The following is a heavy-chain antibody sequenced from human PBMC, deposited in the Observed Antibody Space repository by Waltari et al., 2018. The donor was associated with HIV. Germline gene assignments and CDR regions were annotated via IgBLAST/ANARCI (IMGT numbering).Heavy chain of an antibody. CDR1: GGSISSSSYY. CDR2: IYYSGST. CDR3: ARDSDCSGGSCPPLYYYYYGMDV. J-gene: IGHJ6*02. V-gene: IGHV4-39*07. D-gene: IGHD2-15*01. Sequence: QLQLQESGPGLVKPSETLSLTCTVSGGSISSSSYYWGWIRQPPGKGLEWIGSIYYSGSTYYNPSLRSRVTKSVDTSKNQFSLKLSSVTAADTAVYYCARDSDCSGGSCPPLYYYYYGMDVWGQGTTVTVSS.